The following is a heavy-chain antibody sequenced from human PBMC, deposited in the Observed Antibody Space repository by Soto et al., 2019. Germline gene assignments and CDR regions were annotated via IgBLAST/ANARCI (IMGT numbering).Heavy chain of an antibody. CDR1: GYTFTSYG. CDR2: ISAYNGNT. D-gene: IGHD3-22*01. J-gene: IGHJ3*02. CDR3: ARDPNAMIVVGDAFDI. Sequence: QVQLLQSGAEVKKPGASVKVSCKASGYTFTSYGISWVRQAPGQGLEWMGWISAYNGNTNYAQRLQGRVTMTTDTSTSTAYMELRSLRSDDTAVYYCARDPNAMIVVGDAFDIWGQGTMVTVSS. V-gene: IGHV1-18*01.